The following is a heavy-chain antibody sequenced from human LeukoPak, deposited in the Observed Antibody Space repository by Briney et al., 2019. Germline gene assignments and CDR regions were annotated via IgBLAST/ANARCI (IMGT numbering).Heavy chain of an antibody. J-gene: IGHJ3*02. V-gene: IGHV3-15*01. CDR3: TTYKYCSGGSCYSAAFDI. D-gene: IGHD2-15*01. Sequence: PGGSLRLSCAASGFTFSNAWMSWVRQAPGKGLEWVGRIKSKTDGGTTDYAAPVKGRFTISRDDSKNTLYLQMNGLKTEDTAVYYCTTYKYCSGGSCYSAAFDIWGQGTMVTVSS. CDR1: GFTFSNAW. CDR2: IKSKTDGGTT.